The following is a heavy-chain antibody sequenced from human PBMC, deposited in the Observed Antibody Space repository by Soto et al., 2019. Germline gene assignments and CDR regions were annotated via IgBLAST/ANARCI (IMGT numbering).Heavy chain of an antibody. CDR3: ARDPPVGEYGMDV. Sequence: PSETLSLTCTVSGGSISSGGYYWSWFRQHPGKGLEWIGYIYYSGSTYYNPSLKSRVTISVDTSKNQFSLKLSSVTAADTAVYYCARDPPVGEYGMDVWGQGTTVTVSS. D-gene: IGHD2-21*01. CDR2: IYYSGST. V-gene: IGHV4-31*03. J-gene: IGHJ6*02. CDR1: GGSISSGGYY.